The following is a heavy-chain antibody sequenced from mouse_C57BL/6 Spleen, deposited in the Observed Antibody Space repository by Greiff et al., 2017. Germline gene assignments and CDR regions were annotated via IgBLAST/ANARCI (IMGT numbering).Heavy chain of an antibody. CDR1: GYTFTDYY. J-gene: IGHJ3*01. CDR3: ARSDYSNPFAY. V-gene: IGHV1-76*01. Sequence: VMLVESGAELVRPGASVKLSCKASGYTFTDYYINWVKQRPGQGLEWIARIYPGSGNTYYNEKFKGKATLTAEKSSSTAYMQLSSLTSEDSAVYFCARSDYSNPFAYWGQGTLVTVSA. CDR2: IYPGSGNT. D-gene: IGHD2-5*01.